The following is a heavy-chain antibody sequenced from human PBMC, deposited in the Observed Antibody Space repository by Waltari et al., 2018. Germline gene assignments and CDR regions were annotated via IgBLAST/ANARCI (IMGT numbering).Heavy chain of an antibody. CDR2: IHPGGGT. D-gene: IGHD3-22*01. CDR1: GGSSSGDY. Sequence: QVLPQQWGAGLLKPSETLSLTCVVDGGSSSGDYWNWTRQAPGKGLAWNREIHPGGGTDSHPSLRSRVTISVETPKNQFALRLTSGTAADTAVYYCVRGPDRGKQGYWGQGTLVSVSS. CDR3: VRGPDRGKQGY. V-gene: IGHV4-34*01. J-gene: IGHJ4*02.